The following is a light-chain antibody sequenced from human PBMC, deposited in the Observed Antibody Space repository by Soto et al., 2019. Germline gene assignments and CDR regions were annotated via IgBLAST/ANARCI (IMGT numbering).Light chain of an antibody. J-gene: IGLJ2*01. CDR3: CSYAASSTLL. CDR2: EVT. CDR1: SSDFGGYKL. Sequence: QSALTQPASVSGSPGQSITISCTGTSSDFGGYKLVSWYQQHPGKAPKLMIYEVTKRPSGVSYRFSGSRSGNTASLTISGLQAEDEADYYCCSYAASSTLLFGGGTKVTVL. V-gene: IGLV2-23*02.